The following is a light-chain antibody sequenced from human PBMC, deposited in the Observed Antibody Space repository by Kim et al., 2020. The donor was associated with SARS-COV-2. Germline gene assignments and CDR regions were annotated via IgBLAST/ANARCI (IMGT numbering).Light chain of an antibody. CDR2: DAS. CDR1: QGLSNY. J-gene: IGKJ4*01. Sequence: ASVRDRVTLNCPGSQGLSNYVAWFRQKPGKAPKALIYDASSLQSGVPSKVSGSGSGTDFTLTLSSLQPDDFATYYCQQYKTHPLTFGGGTKVDFK. CDR3: QQYKTHPLT. V-gene: IGKV1-16*02.